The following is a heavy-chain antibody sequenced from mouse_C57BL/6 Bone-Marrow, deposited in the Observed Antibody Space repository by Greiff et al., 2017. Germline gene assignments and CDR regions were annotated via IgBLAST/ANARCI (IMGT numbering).Heavy chain of an antibody. D-gene: IGHD1-1*01. V-gene: IGHV10-1*01. J-gene: IGHJ4*01. CDR3: VRHSYGSSLYAMDY. Sequence: EVKLLESGGGLVQPKGSLKLSCAASGFSFNTYAMNWVRQAPGKGLEWVARIRSKSNNYATYYADSVKDRFTISRDDSESMLYLQMNNLKTEDTAMYYCVRHSYGSSLYAMDYWGQGTSVTVSS. CDR1: GFSFNTYA. CDR2: IRSKSNNYAT.